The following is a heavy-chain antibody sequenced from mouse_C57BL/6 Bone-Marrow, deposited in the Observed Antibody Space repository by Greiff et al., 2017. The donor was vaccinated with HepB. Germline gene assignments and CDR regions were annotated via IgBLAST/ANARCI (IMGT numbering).Heavy chain of an antibody. J-gene: IGHJ2*01. D-gene: IGHD1-1*02. Sequence: VQLQESGAELVRPGTSVKMSCKASGYTFTNYWIGWAKQRPGHGLEWIGDIYPGGGYTNYNEKFKGKATFTADTSSNTAYMQLSSLTTEDSAIYYCGGSYYFDYWGQGTTLTVSS. CDR1: GYTFTNYW. CDR2: IYPGGGYT. V-gene: IGHV1-63*01. CDR3: GGSYYFDY.